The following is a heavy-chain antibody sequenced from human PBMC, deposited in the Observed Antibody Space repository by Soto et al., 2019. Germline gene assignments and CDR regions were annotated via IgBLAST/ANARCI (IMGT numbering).Heavy chain of an antibody. V-gene: IGHV4-59*12. J-gene: IGHJ6*02. D-gene: IGHD2-15*01. CDR3: ARAAPLYCSGGSCYSRNYDGMDV. Sequence: SETLSLTCTVSGGSISSYYWSWIRQPPGKGLEWIGYIYYSGSTNYNPSLKSRVTISVDTSKNQFSLKLSSVTAADTAVYYCARAAPLYCSGGSCYSRNYDGMDVLVQGTTVT. CDR2: IYYSGST. CDR1: GGSISSYY.